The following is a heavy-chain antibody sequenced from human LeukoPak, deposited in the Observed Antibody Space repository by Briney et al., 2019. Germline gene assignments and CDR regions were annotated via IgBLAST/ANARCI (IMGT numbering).Heavy chain of an antibody. CDR1: GGSISSYY. V-gene: IGHV4-59*01. CDR2: IHYNGNT. J-gene: IGHJ4*02. CDR3: ADGQWLPTY. Sequence: PSETLSLTCTVSGGSISSYYWSWLRQPPGKRLEWIGYIHYNGNTYYNPSLKSRVTMSVDTSKNQFSLNLNSVTAGDTAVYYCADGQWLPTYWGQGTLVTVSS. D-gene: IGHD5-24*01.